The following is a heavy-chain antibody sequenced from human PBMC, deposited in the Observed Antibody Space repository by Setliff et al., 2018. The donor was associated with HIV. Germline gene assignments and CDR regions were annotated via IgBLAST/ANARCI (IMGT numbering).Heavy chain of an antibody. CDR1: GGSIGSGSYY. CDR2: IYTSGNI. Sequence: KTSETLSLTCTVSGGSIGSGSYYWTWIRQPAGKGLEWIGRIYTSGNINYNPSLKSRVTISVDTSKNQFSLKLSSVTAADTAVYYCARRGADSYYPRPLDVWGKGTTVTVSS. CDR3: ARRGADSYYPRPLDV. J-gene: IGHJ6*04. V-gene: IGHV4-61*02. D-gene: IGHD3-10*01.